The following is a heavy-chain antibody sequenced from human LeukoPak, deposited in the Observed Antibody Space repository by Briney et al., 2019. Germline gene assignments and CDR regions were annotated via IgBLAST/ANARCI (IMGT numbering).Heavy chain of an antibody. Sequence: PSETLSLTCTVSGGSISGYYWNWIRQPDGKGLEWIGRIYTSGTTHDNPSLKSRVTMSVDTSKNQVSLKVSSVTAADTAVYYCARQDSKVGAYTGPYYFYYWGQGTLVTVSS. V-gene: IGHV4-4*07. CDR2: IYTSGTT. CDR1: GGSISGYY. D-gene: IGHD1-26*01. J-gene: IGHJ4*02. CDR3: ARQDSKVGAYTGPYYFYY.